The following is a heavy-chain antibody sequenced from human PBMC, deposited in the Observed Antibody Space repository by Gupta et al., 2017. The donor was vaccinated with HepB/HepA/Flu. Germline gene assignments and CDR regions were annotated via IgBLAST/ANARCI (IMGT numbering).Heavy chain of an antibody. Sequence: EVQLVESGGGLVQPGGSLRLSCAASGFTFSIYEMNWVRQAPGKGLEWVSYISSSGSTIYYADSVKGRFTISRDNAKNSLYLQMNSLRAEDTAVYYCARERSSWYVRYYYGMDVWGQGTTVTVSS. V-gene: IGHV3-48*03. CDR1: GFTFSIYE. J-gene: IGHJ6*02. D-gene: IGHD6-13*01. CDR3: ARERSSWYVRYYYGMDV. CDR2: ISSSGSTI.